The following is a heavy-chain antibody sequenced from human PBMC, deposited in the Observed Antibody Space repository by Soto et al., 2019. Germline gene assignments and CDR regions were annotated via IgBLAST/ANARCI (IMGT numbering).Heavy chain of an antibody. Sequence: ASVKVSCKASGYTFTSYGISWVRQAPGQGLEWMGWISAYNGNTDYAQKLQGRVTMTTDTSTSTAYMELRSLRSDDTAVYYCARVDYGQYYYYYGMDVWGQGTSVTVSS. J-gene: IGHJ6*02. D-gene: IGHD3-16*01. V-gene: IGHV1-18*01. CDR2: ISAYNGNT. CDR1: GYTFTSYG. CDR3: ARVDYGQYYYYYGMDV.